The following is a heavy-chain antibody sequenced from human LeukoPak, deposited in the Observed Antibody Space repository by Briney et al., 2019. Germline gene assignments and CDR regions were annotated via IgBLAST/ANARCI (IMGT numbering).Heavy chain of an antibody. Sequence: GGSLRLSCAASGFTFSSYSMNWVRQAPGKGLEWVSSISSSSSYIYYAESVKGRFTISRDNSKNTLYLQMNSLRAEDTAVYYCARAENSSSLDYWGQGTLVTVSS. J-gene: IGHJ4*02. CDR2: ISSSSSYI. CDR1: GFTFSSYS. V-gene: IGHV3-21*04. D-gene: IGHD6-13*01. CDR3: ARAENSSSLDY.